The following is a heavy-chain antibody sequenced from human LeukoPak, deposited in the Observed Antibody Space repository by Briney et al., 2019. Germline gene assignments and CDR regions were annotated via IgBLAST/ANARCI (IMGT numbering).Heavy chain of an antibody. V-gene: IGHV3-23*01. J-gene: IGHJ4*02. CDR2: ISGSGGST. D-gene: IGHD3-3*01. Sequence: GGSLRLSCAASGFTFSSYAMSWVRQAPGKGLEWVSAISGSGGSTYYADSVKGRFTISRDNSKNTLYLQMNSLRAEDTAVYYCAKESRVLYYDFWSGYCYWGQGTLVTVSS. CDR1: GFTFSSYA. CDR3: AKESRVLYYDFWSGYCY.